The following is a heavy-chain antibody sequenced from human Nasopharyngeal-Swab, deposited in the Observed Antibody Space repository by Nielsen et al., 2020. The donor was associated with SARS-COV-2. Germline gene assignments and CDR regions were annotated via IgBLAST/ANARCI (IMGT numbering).Heavy chain of an antibody. CDR2: IYPGDSDT. CDR3: AIDYGSGTYGLDV. V-gene: IGHV5-51*01. Sequence: KVSCKGSGYRFSTYWIHWVRQMPGKGLEWMGIIYPGDSDTRYSPSFQGQVSISVDKSITTAYLQWNSLKASDTATYFCAIDYGSGTYGLDVWGQGTRVTVSS. CDR1: GYRFSTYW. J-gene: IGHJ6*02. D-gene: IGHD3-10*01.